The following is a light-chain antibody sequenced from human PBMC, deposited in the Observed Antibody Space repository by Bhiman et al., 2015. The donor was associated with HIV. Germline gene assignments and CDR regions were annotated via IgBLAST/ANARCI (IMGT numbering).Light chain of an antibody. J-gene: IGLJ3*02. CDR2: SNN. CDR3: AAWDDSLNGWV. V-gene: IGLV1-40*01. Sequence: QSVLTQPPSVSGAPGQRVTISCTGSSSNIGAGYDVHWYQHLPGTAPKLLIYSNNKRPSGVPDRFSGSKSGTSASLAISGLQAEDEADYYCAAWDDSLNGWVFGGGTKLTVL. CDR1: SSNIGAGYD.